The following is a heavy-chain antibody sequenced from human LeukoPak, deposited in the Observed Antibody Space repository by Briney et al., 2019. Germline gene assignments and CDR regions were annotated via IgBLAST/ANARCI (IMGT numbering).Heavy chain of an antibody. CDR2: IYPDDSDT. CDR3: ATTPSGAYHDAFDI. V-gene: IGHV5-51*01. D-gene: IGHD2-15*01. Sequence: GESLKISCKGSGYSFTRYWIGWVRQMPGKGLEWMGIIYPDDSDTRYSPSLQGQVTISADKSISTAYLQWSSLKASDTAMYYCATTPSGAYHDAFDIWGQGTMVTVSS. J-gene: IGHJ3*02. CDR1: GYSFTRYW.